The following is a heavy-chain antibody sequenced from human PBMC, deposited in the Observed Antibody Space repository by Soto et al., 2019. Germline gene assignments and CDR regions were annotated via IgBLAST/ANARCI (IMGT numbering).Heavy chain of an antibody. CDR2: IIPFFGTP. CDR3: ARDPSEGRVGNWFES. J-gene: IGHJ5*01. D-gene: IGHD2-2*01. Sequence: QVLLVQSGAEVKKPGSSVKVSCNLSGATFSSYAMSWVRQAPGQGLEWIGGIIPFFGTPNYAQKFQGRVTITADTSTATSYMELSSLRSDDTAVYYCARDPSEGRVGNWFESWGQGTLVTVSS. V-gene: IGHV1-69*06. CDR1: GATFSSYA.